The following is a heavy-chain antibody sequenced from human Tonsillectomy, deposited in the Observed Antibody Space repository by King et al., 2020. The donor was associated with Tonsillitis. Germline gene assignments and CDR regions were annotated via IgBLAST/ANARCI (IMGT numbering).Heavy chain of an antibody. CDR3: VRRVRIRSGWYYDFDI. CDR2: IYYSGST. J-gene: IGHJ3*02. D-gene: IGHD6-19*01. Sequence: QLQESGPGLVKPSETLSLTCTVSGGSISSSSYYWGWIRQPPGTVLEWIGSIYYSGSTYYNPSLKSRVTISVDTSKNQFSLKLSSLTAADTAVYYCVRRVRIRSGWYYDFDIWGQGTMVTVSS. CDR1: GGSISSSSYY. V-gene: IGHV4-39*01.